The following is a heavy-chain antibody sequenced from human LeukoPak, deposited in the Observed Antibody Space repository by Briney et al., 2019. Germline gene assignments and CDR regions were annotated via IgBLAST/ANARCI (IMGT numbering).Heavy chain of an antibody. CDR1: GHAFTSYY. J-gene: IGHJ3*02. CDR3: ARNMVRGVNFDAFDI. Sequence: ASVKVSCKASGHAFTSYYMHWVRQAPGQGLEWMGIINPSGGSTSYAQKFQGRVTMTRDMSTSTVYMELSSLRSEDTAVYYCARNMVRGVNFDAFDIWGQGTMVTVSS. V-gene: IGHV1-46*01. CDR2: INPSGGST. D-gene: IGHD3-10*01.